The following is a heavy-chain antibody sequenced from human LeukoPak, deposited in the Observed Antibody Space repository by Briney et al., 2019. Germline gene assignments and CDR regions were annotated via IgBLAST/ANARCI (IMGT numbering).Heavy chain of an antibody. Sequence: GASVKVSCKASGYTFTSYGFTWVRQAPGQGLEWMGWVSAYDDDTNYAQKFQGRVTMTTDTSTSTAYMELRSLRSDDTAVYYCVRGGITTHMDVWGKGTTVTVSS. D-gene: IGHD3-10*01. CDR2: VSAYDDDT. V-gene: IGHV1-18*01. CDR3: VRGGITTHMDV. J-gene: IGHJ6*03. CDR1: GYTFTSYG.